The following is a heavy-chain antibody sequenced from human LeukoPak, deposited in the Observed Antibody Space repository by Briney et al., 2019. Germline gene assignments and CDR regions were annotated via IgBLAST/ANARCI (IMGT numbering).Heavy chain of an antibody. V-gene: IGHV1-18*01. CDR1: GYTFTSYG. D-gene: IGHD3-16*02. J-gene: IGHJ4*02. CDR2: ISAYNGNT. Sequence: ASVKVSCKASGYTFTSYGISWVRQAPGQGLEWMGWISAYNGNTNYAQKLQGRVTMTTDTSTSTAYMELRSLRSDDTAVYYCARGPITYYDYVWGSYPSRHYFDYWGQGTLVTVSS. CDR3: ARGPITYYDYVWGSYPSRHYFDY.